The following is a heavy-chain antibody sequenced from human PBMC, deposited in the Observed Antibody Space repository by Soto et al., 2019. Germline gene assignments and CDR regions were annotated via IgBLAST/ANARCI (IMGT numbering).Heavy chain of an antibody. J-gene: IGHJ6*02. D-gene: IGHD3-22*01. CDR2: ISGSGGST. CDR1: GFTFDKYA. V-gene: IGHV3-23*01. CDR3: AKGSSYDPTYGMDV. Sequence: GGSLRLSCAASGFTFDKYAIHWVRQAPGKGLQWVIGISGSGGSTYYADSVKGRFTISRDNSKNTLYLQMNSLRAEDTAVYYCAKGSSYDPTYGMDVWGQGTTVTVSS.